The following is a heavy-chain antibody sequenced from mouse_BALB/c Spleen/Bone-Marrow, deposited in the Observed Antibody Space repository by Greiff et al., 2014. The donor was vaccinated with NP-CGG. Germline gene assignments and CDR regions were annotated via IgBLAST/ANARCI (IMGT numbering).Heavy chain of an antibody. CDR2: IDTSDSYI. J-gene: IGHJ4*01. CDR1: GYTFTDKW. Sequence: QVQLQQSGAEFVMPGASVKMSCKASGYTFTDKWVHWVKQRPGQGLEWIGAIDTSDSYINYNQKFKGKASLTVDASSSTAYMHLSSLTSDDSAVYYCARGGHDFSLDYWGQGTSVIVSS. CDR3: ARGGHDFSLDY. D-gene: IGHD2-4*01. V-gene: IGHV1-69*01.